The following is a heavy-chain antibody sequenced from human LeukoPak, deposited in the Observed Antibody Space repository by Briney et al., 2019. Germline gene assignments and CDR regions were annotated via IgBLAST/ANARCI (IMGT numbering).Heavy chain of an antibody. D-gene: IGHD6-19*01. CDR2: ISYDGSNK. J-gene: IGHJ4*02. Sequence: GGSLRLSCAASGFTFSSYGMHWVRQAPGKGLEWVAVISYDGSNKYYADSVKGRFTISRDNSKNTLFLQMNSLRAEDTAVYHCAKDALSGWYGYSDYWGQGTLVTVSS. CDR1: GFTFSSYG. V-gene: IGHV3-30*18. CDR3: AKDALSGWYGYSDY.